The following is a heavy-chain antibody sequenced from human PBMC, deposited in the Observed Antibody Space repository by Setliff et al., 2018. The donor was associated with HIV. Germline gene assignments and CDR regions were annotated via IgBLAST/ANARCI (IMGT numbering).Heavy chain of an antibody. CDR3: ARGMVNYDFWSRSGDYHYMDV. V-gene: IGHV4-59*11. CDR2: IYSTVST. D-gene: IGHD3-3*01. CDR1: GGSLDLHY. J-gene: IGHJ6*03. Sequence: KPSETLSLTCAVSGGSLDLHYWSWIRQSLGKGLEWIGSIYSTVSTNFHPSHKSRVAISLDTSKSRVSIELKFVTPDDTAIYYCARGMVNYDFWSRSGDYHYMDVWGIGTTVTVSS.